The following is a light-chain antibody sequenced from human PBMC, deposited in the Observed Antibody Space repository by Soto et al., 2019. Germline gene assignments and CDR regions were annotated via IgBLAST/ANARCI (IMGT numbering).Light chain of an antibody. CDR1: SSDVGGYNY. Sequence: QSALTQPPSASGSPGQSVTISCTGTSSDVGGYNYVCWYQQYPGKAPKLMIYDVSKRPSGVADRFSGSKLGNTASLTVSGLQAEDEADYYCSSYAGGNVVDFGGGTQLTVL. J-gene: IGLJ2*01. V-gene: IGLV2-8*01. CDR2: DVS. CDR3: SSYAGGNVVD.